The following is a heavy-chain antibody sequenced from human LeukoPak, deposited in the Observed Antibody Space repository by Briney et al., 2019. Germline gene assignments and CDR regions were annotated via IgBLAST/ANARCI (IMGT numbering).Heavy chain of an antibody. CDR1: GFTFSSYE. D-gene: IGHD1-26*01. V-gene: IGHV3-48*03. J-gene: IGHJ3*02. CDR3: AGGASDFDI. Sequence: GGSLRLSCAASGFTFSSYEMNWVRQAPGKGLEWVSYISSSGSTIYYADSVKGRFIISRDNAKNSLYLQMNSLRDEDTAVYYCAGGASDFDIWGQGTMVTVSS. CDR2: ISSSGSTI.